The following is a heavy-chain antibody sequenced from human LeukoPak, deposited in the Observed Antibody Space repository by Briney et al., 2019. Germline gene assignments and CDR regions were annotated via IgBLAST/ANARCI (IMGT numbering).Heavy chain of an antibody. D-gene: IGHD6-13*01. Sequence: SETLSLTCTVSGGSISSYYWSWIRQPPGKGLEWIGYIYYSGSTNNNPSLKSRVTISVDTSKNQFSLKLSSVTAADTAVYYCARGVRGSTAAGTFDYWGQGTLVTVSS. J-gene: IGHJ4*02. CDR3: ARGVRGSTAAGTFDY. V-gene: IGHV4-59*01. CDR2: IYYSGST. CDR1: GGSISSYY.